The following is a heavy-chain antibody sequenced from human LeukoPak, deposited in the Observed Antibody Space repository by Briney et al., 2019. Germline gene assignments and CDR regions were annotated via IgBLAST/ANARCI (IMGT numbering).Heavy chain of an antibody. D-gene: IGHD3-10*01. Sequence: GGSLRLSCAASGFTFSGFSMHWVRQAPGKGLEWLSYISTSSRSTYYADSVKGRFTISRDNAKNTLFLDMHSLRPGDSAVYYCARSAVRGVACDYWGQGTLLTVSS. CDR1: GFTFSGFS. J-gene: IGHJ4*02. V-gene: IGHV3-48*01. CDR3: ARSAVRGVACDY. CDR2: ISTSSRST.